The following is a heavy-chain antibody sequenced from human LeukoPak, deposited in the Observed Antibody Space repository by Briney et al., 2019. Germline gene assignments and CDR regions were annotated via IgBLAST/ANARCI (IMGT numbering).Heavy chain of an antibody. Sequence: SETLSLTYTVSVGSMSNTDYYWGWIRQPRGKGLEWVGSVYYSGVTFYNPSLKSRVTVSGDASNNQFSLRLNSVTAADTAVYYCARGAVAESFDIWGQGIMVTVSS. CDR1: VGSMSNTDYY. CDR3: ARGAVAESFDI. D-gene: IGHD2-15*01. J-gene: IGHJ3*02. CDR2: VYYSGVT. V-gene: IGHV4-39*01.